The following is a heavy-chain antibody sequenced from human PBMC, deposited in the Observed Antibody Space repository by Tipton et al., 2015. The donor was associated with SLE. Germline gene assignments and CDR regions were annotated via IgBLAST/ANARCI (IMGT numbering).Heavy chain of an antibody. CDR1: GYTFTSYD. Sequence: QLVQSGAEVKKPGASVKVSCKASGYTFTSYDINWVRQATGQGLEWMGWMNPNSGNTGYAQKFQGRVTMTRNTSISTAYMELSSLRSEDTAVYYCAGGGCSSTSCYRGDYFDYWGQGTLVTVSS. J-gene: IGHJ4*02. V-gene: IGHV1-8*01. CDR2: MNPNSGNT. CDR3: AGGGCSSTSCYRGDYFDY. D-gene: IGHD2-2*01.